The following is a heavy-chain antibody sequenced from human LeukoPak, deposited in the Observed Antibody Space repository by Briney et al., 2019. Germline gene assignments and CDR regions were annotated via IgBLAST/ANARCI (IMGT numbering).Heavy chain of an antibody. D-gene: IGHD6-19*01. CDR2: ISYDGSNK. J-gene: IGHJ2*01. Sequence: PGGSLRLSCAASGFTFSSYAMHWVRQAPGKGLEWVAVISYDGSNKYYADSVKGRFTISRDNSKDTLYLQMNSLRAEDTAVYYCARETYSSGWYGGYFDLWGRGTLVTVSS. CDR1: GFTFSSYA. CDR3: ARETYSSGWYGGYFDL. V-gene: IGHV3-30-3*01.